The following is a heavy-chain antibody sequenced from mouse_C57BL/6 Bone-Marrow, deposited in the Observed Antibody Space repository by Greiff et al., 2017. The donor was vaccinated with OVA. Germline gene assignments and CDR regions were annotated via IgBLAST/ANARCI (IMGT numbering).Heavy chain of an antibody. CDR2: INPGSGGT. V-gene: IGHV1-54*01. D-gene: IGHD3-1*01. CDR3: ARQLYWFAY. CDR1: GYAFTNYL. Sequence: QVQLKQSGAELVRPGTSVKVSCKASGYAFTNYLIEWVKQRPGQGLEWIGVINPGSGGTNYNEKFKGKATLTADKSSSTAYMQLSSLTSEDSAVYFCARQLYWFAYWGQGTLVTVSA. J-gene: IGHJ3*01.